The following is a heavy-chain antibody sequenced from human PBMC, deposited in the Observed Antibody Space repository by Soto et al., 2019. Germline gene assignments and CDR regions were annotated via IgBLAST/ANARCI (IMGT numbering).Heavy chain of an antibody. J-gene: IGHJ6*02. V-gene: IGHV1-69*13. CDR3: ARTHSGSYPRLLLDYYGMDV. D-gene: IGHD1-26*01. CDR2: IIPIFGTA. CDR1: GGTFSSYA. Sequence: ASVKVSCKAAGGTFSSYAGSWGRQAPGQGLEWMGGIIPIFGTANYAQKFQGRVTITADESTSTAYMELSSLRSEDTAVYYCARTHSGSYPRLLLDYYGMDVWGQGTTVTVSS.